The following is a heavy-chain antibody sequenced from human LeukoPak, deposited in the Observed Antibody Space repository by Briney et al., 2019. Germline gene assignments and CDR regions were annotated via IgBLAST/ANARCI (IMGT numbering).Heavy chain of an antibody. D-gene: IGHD2-2*01. CDR1: GFTLSDYY. J-gene: IGHJ4*02. V-gene: IGHV3-11*06. Sequence: GGSLRLSCAASGFTLSDYYMSWIRQAPGKGLEWVSCISSSSSYTNYADSVKGRFTISRDNAKNSLYLQMNSLRAEDTAVYYCARDGAVVPRFDAAAGFDYWGQGTLVTVSS. CDR2: ISSSSSYT. CDR3: ARDGAVVPRFDAAAGFDY.